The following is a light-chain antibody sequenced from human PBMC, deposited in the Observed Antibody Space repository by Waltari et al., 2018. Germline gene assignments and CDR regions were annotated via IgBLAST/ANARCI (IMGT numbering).Light chain of an antibody. CDR2: WAS. CDR3: QQYYSTLFT. V-gene: IGKV4-1*01. CDR1: QSVLYSSSNKNY. Sequence: DIVITQSPDSLAVSLGERATINCKSSQSVLYSSSNKNYLAWYQQKPGQPPKLLIYWASTRESGVPDRFSGSGSGTDFTLTISSLQAEDVAVYYCQQYYSTLFTFGPGTKVDIK. J-gene: IGKJ3*01.